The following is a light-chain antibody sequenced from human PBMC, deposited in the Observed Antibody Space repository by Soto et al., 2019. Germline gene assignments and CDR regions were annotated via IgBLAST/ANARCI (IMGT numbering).Light chain of an antibody. CDR1: QGISSY. Sequence: AVRMNMSPSSLSASTGDRVTITCRASQGISSYLAWYQQKPGKAPKLLIYAASTLQSGVPSRFSGSGSGTDFTLTISSLQPEDVATYYCQMYNSAPRTFGGGTKVDI. CDR2: AAS. CDR3: QMYNSAPRT. V-gene: IGKV1-8*01. J-gene: IGKJ4*01.